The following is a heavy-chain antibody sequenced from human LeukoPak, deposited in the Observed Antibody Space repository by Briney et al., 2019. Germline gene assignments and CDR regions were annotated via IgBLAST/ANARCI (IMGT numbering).Heavy chain of an antibody. CDR3: ARRLTSSSQMGAHYYYYYYMDV. CDR1: GGSISGTRYY. J-gene: IGHJ6*03. V-gene: IGHV4-61*01. D-gene: IGHD6-13*01. Sequence: PSETLSLTCTVSGGSISGTRYYWSWIRQPPGKGLEWIGYIYYSGSTNYNPSLKSRVTISVDTSKNQFSLKLSSVTAADTAVYYCARRLTSSSQMGAHYYYYYYMDVWGKGTTVTVSS. CDR2: IYYSGST.